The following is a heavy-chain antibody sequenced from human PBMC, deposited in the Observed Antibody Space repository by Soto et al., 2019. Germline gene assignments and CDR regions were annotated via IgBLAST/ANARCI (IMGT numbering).Heavy chain of an antibody. CDR1: GGSISSSSYY. D-gene: IGHD4-17*01. CDR3: ARVGTTVVTDEFDY. Sequence: QLQLQESGPGLVKPSETLSLTCTVSGGSISSSSYYWGWIRQPPGKGLEWIGSICYSGSTYYNPSLKSRVTISVDTSKNQFSLKLSSVTAADTAVYYCARVGTTVVTDEFDYWGQGTLVTVSS. J-gene: IGHJ4*02. V-gene: IGHV4-39*01. CDR2: ICYSGST.